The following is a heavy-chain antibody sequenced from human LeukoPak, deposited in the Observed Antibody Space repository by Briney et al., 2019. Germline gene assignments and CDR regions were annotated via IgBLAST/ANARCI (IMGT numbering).Heavy chain of an antibody. CDR3: AGGVRVVLGGGMDI. Sequence: SETLSLTCAVYGGSFSGYYWSWIRQPPGKGREWIGEINHSGSTNYNPSLKSRVTISVDTSKNQFSLKLSSVTAADTAVYYCAGGVRVVLGGGMDIWNKATTVNVSS. V-gene: IGHV4-34*01. CDR2: INHSGST. D-gene: IGHD3-10*01. J-gene: IGHJ6*04. CDR1: GGSFSGYY.